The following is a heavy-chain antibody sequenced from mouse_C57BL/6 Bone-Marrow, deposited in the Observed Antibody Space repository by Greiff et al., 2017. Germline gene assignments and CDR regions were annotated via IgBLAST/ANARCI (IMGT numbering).Heavy chain of an antibody. CDR2: INPYNGGT. J-gene: IGHJ3*01. D-gene: IGHD2-3*01. V-gene: IGHV1-19*01. CDR1: GYTFTDYY. CDR3: ARWGYEAWFAY. Sequence: EVQLQQSGPVLVKPGASVKMSCKASGYTFTDYYMNWVKQSHGKSLEWIGVINPYNGGTSYNQKFKGKATLTVDKSSSTAYMELNSLTSEDSAVYYCARWGYEAWFAYWGQGTRVTVSA.